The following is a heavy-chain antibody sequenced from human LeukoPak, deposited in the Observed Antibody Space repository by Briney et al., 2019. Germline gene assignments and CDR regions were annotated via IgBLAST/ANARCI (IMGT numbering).Heavy chain of an antibody. V-gene: IGHV4-39*01. J-gene: IGHJ6*03. D-gene: IGHD5-24*01. CDR2: IYYSGST. CDR3: ARHNAGYNPHRYMDV. Sequence: SETLSLTCTVSGGSISSSSYYWGWIRQPQGKGLEWIGSIYYSGSTYYDPSLKSLVTISVDTSKNHFSLKLSSVTAADTAVYYCARHNAGYNPHRYMDVWGKGTTVTVSS. CDR1: GGSISSSSYY.